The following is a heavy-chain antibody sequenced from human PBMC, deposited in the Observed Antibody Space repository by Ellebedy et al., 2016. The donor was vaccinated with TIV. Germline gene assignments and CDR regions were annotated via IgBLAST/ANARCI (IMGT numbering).Heavy chain of an antibody. CDR1: GYTFTSYY. Sequence: ASVKVSXXASGYTFTSYYMHWVRQAPGQGLEWMGIINPSGGSTSYAQKFQGRVTMTRDTSTSTVYMELSSLRSEDTAVYYCARLGATGDAFDIWGQGTMVTVSS. V-gene: IGHV1-46*01. CDR3: ARLGATGDAFDI. CDR2: INPSGGST. J-gene: IGHJ3*02. D-gene: IGHD1-26*01.